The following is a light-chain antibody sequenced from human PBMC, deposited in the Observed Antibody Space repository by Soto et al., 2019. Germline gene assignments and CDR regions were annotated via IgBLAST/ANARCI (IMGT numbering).Light chain of an antibody. CDR1: SSDVGGYNY. V-gene: IGLV2-14*01. CDR2: EVN. Sequence: QSVLTQPASVSVSPGQSITVSCTGTSSDVGGYNYVSWYQQHPGKAPKLIIYEVNNRPSEVSNRFSGSKPGNTASLTISGLQPEDEADYYCNSYTNRYTFVLGTGTKVTVL. J-gene: IGLJ1*01. CDR3: NSYTNRYTFV.